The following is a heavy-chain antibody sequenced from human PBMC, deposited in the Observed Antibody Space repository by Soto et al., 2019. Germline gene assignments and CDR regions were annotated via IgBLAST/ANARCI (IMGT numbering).Heavy chain of an antibody. V-gene: IGHV3-30*18. CDR2: ISYDGSNK. Sequence: GGSLRLSCAAPGFTFFSYGMHWVRQAPGKGLEWVAVISYDGSNKYYGVSVKGRFTISRDNSKNTLYLQMNSLRADDTAVYYCAKDRAGDIYVAARSGLDYWGQGTLVTVSS. D-gene: IGHD3-3*01. J-gene: IGHJ4*02. CDR1: GFTFFSYG. CDR3: AKDRAGDIYVAARSGLDY.